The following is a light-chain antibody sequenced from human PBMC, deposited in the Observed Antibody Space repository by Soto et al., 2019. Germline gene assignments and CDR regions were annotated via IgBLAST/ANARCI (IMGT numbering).Light chain of an antibody. V-gene: IGLV2-18*02. J-gene: IGLJ1*01. CDR3: SSYTISSTKV. CDR2: DVN. CDR1: SSDVGSYNR. Sequence: QSALTQPPSVSGSPGQSVAISCTGTSSDVGSYNRVSWYQQPPGTAPKLMIYDVNNRPSGVPDRFSGSKSGNTASLTISGLQAEDEADYYCSSYTISSTKVFGTGTKVTVL.